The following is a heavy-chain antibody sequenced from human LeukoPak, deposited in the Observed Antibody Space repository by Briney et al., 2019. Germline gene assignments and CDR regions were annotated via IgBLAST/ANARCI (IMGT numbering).Heavy chain of an antibody. CDR2: IIPIFGTA. V-gene: IGHV1-69*05. D-gene: IGHD3-3*01. Sequence: SAKVSCKASGGTFSSYAISWVRQAPGQGLEWMGGIIPIFGTANYAQKFQGRVTITTDESTSTAYMELSSLRSEDTAVYYCARDHYDFWSGYLYYMDVWGKGTTVTVSS. J-gene: IGHJ6*03. CDR1: GGTFSSYA. CDR3: ARDHYDFWSGYLYYMDV.